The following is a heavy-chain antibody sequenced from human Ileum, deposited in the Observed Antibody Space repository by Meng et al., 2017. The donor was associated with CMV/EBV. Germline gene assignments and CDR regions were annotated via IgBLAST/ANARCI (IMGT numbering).Heavy chain of an antibody. D-gene: IGHD1-1*01. J-gene: IGHJ4*02. CDR1: GASFIRYY. V-gene: IGHV4-34*01. Sequence: LTCGVYGASFIRYYWIWIRQFPGKGLEWIGEISHDERTNYNPSLKSRLTMSVDTSKNQFSLRLNSVTAADTAVYYCATGGFWRFDYWGQGTLVTVSS. CDR2: ISHDERT. CDR3: ATGGFWRFDY.